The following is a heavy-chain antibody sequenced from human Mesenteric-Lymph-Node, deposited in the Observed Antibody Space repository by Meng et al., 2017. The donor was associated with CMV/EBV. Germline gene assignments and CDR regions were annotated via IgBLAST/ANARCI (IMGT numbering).Heavy chain of an antibody. CDR2: ISSGGSTV. V-gene: IGHV3-48*03. Sequence: GGSLRLSCAASGFTFSTYAMNWVRQAPGKGLEWVSYISSGGSTVYYADSVKGRFTISRDNTKNSLYLQMNSLRAEDTAVYYCARGRAESGYYTGGYYWGQGTLVTVSS. CDR1: GFTFSTYA. D-gene: IGHD3-3*01. J-gene: IGHJ4*02. CDR3: ARGRAESGYYTGGYY.